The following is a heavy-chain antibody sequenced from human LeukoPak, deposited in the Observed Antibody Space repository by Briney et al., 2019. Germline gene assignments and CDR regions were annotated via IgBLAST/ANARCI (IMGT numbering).Heavy chain of an antibody. CDR1: GFTLRCYT. D-gene: IGHD3-9*01. V-gene: IGHV3-21*01. Sequence: GGSLRLSCAASGFTLRCYTMNWVRQAPGKGLEWVSSIGISSNKIYYADSVKGRFTISRDNSKNTLYLQMNSLRAEDTAVYYCAREVAPYDILTGLDYWGQGTLVTVSS. J-gene: IGHJ4*02. CDR2: IGISSNKI. CDR3: AREVAPYDILTGLDY.